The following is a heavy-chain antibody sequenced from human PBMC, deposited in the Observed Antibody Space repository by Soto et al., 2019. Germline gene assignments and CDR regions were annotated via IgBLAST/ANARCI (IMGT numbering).Heavy chain of an antibody. V-gene: IGHV1-18*04. CDR3: ARDLRCSSGWYNNWFDP. D-gene: IGHD6-19*01. CDR1: GYTFTSYG. J-gene: IGHJ5*02. Sequence: ASVKVSCKASGYTFTSYGISWVRQAPGQGLEWMGWISAYNGNTNYAQKLQGRVTMTTDTSTSTAYMELRSLRSDDTAVYYCARDLRCSSGWYNNWFDPWGQGTLVTVSS. CDR2: ISAYNGNT.